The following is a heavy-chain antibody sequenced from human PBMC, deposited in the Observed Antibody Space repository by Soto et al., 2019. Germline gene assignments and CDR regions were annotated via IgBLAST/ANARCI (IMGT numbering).Heavy chain of an antibody. CDR1: GGSISSSSYY. J-gene: IGHJ6*02. V-gene: IGHV4-39*01. Sequence: SETLSLTCTVSGGSISSSSYYWGWIRQPPGKGLEWIGSIYCSGSTYYNPSLKSRVTISVDTSKNQFSLKLSSVTAADTAVYYCARLYDYSNYGAYYYGMDVWGQGTTVTVSS. CDR2: IYCSGST. D-gene: IGHD4-4*01. CDR3: ARLYDYSNYGAYYYGMDV.